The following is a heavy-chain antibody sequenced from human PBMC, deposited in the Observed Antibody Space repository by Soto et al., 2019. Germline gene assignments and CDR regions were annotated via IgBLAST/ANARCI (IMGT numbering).Heavy chain of an antibody. CDR1: GGSFSGYY. CDR2: INHSGST. D-gene: IGHD2-2*01. V-gene: IGHV4-34*01. CDR3: ARTQYCSSTRCYLGWSYNWFNX. Sequence: ALSLTCAVYGGSFSGYYWSWIRQPPGKGLEWIGEINHSGSTNYNPSLNSRVTISVDTSKNQFSLKLSSVTAADTAVYYCARTQYCSSTRCYLGWSYNWFNXWGQGTLVTVSX. J-gene: IGHJ5*02.